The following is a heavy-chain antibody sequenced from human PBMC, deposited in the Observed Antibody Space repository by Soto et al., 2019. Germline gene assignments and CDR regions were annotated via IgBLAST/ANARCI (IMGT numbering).Heavy chain of an antibody. J-gene: IGHJ6*02. Sequence: SETLSLTCTVSGDSISDHYWSWIRQPAGKGLEWIGRFYYSGNTKSNPSLKSRVTMSADTSKNQFSLSLRSVTAADSAIYYCARMYNSGFYRPEGDYFFYGMDVWGQGTTVTVSS. CDR1: GDSISDHY. CDR2: FYYSGNT. CDR3: ARMYNSGFYRPEGDYFFYGMDV. V-gene: IGHV4-4*07. D-gene: IGHD6-19*01.